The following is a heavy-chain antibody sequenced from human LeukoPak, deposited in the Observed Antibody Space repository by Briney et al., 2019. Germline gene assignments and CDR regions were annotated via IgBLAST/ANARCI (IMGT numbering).Heavy chain of an antibody. V-gene: IGHV4-38-2*01. CDR2: IYNSGST. CDR1: GYSISSGYY. J-gene: IGHJ5*02. Sequence: PSETLSLTCAVSGYSISSGYYWGWIRQPPGKGLEWIGGIYNSGSTYYNPSLKSRVTISVDTSKNQCSLKLSSVTAADTAVYYCASHVLLWFGELLLPNWFDPWGQGTLVTVSS. D-gene: IGHD3-10*01. CDR3: ASHVLLWFGELLLPNWFDP.